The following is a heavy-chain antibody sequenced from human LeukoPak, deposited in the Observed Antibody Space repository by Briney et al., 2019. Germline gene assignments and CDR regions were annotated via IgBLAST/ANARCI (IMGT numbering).Heavy chain of an antibody. J-gene: IGHJ4*02. CDR3: ARVGRGDYTRGSYSCDH. D-gene: IGHD3-16*01. CDR2: ISYSGNT. Sequence: SETLSPTCTVSGDSISSYHWSWIRQPPGKGLEWIGYISYSGNTNYNPSLKSRVTISVDTSKNQFSLKLSSVTAADTAVYYCARVGRGDYTRGSYSCDHWGQGTLVTVSS. V-gene: IGHV4-59*01. CDR1: GDSISSYH.